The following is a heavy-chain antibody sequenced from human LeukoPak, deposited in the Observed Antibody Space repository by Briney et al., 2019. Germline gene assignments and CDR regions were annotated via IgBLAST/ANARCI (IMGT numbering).Heavy chain of an antibody. J-gene: IGHJ5*02. D-gene: IGHD3-10*01. Sequence: SQTLSLTCAVSGGSISSGGYSWSWIRQPPGKGLEWIGYIYHSGSTYYNPSLKSRVTISVDRSKNQFSLKLSSVTAADTAVYYCARGTQGDGSGSYLTFDPWGQGTLVTVSS. CDR3: ARGTQGDGSGSYLTFDP. V-gene: IGHV4-30-2*01. CDR2: IYHSGST. CDR1: GGSISSGGYS.